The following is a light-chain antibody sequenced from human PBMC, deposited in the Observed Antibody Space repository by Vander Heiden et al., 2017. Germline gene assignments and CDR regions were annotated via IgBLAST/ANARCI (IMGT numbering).Light chain of an antibody. CDR1: QSVLSSFNSKNH. V-gene: IGKV4-1*01. J-gene: IGKJ1*01. Sequence: DIVLTQSPDLLAVSLGERATINCKSSQSVLSSFNSKNHLAWFRQKPRQPPELLIYWASTRESGVPDRFSGSGSGTDFTLTISNMQAEDVAVYYCEQHSTKTFGQGTKVEIK. CDR3: EQHSTKT. CDR2: WAS.